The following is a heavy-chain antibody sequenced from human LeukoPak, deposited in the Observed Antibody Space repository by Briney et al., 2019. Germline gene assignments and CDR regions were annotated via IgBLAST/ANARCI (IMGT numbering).Heavy chain of an antibody. D-gene: IGHD2/OR15-2a*01. V-gene: IGHV3-74*01. CDR1: RGFTFSSNW. J-gene: IGHJ4*02. CDR2: INSDGSWT. CDR3: VSFYETY. Sequence: GGSLRLSCAASRGFTFSSNWMYWVRQAPGKGLVWVSHINSDGSWTSYADSVKGRFTISKDNAKNTVYLQMNSLRAEDTAVYYCVSFYETYWGRGTLVTVSS.